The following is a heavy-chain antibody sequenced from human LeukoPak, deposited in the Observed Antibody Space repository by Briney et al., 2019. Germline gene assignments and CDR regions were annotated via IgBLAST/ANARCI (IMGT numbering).Heavy chain of an antibody. Sequence: PSETLSLTCTVSGGSISSSSYYWGWIRQPPGKGLEWIGSIYYSGSTYYNPSLKSRVTISVDTSKNQFSLKLSSVTAADTAVYYCARGGSYHFGFGDYWGQGTLVTVSS. CDR1: GGSISSSSYY. CDR3: ARGGSYHFGFGDY. CDR2: IYYSGST. V-gene: IGHV4-39*07. J-gene: IGHJ4*02. D-gene: IGHD1-26*01.